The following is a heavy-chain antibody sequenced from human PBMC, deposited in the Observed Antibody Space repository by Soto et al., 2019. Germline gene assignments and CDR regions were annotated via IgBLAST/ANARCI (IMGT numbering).Heavy chain of an antibody. Sequence: QVQLVESGGGVVQPGRSLRLSCAASGFTFSSYGMHWVRQAPGKGLEWVAVIWYDGSNKYYADSVKGRFTISRDNSKNTLYLQMNSLRAEDTAVYYCAREGGLRFFDYWGQGTLVTVSS. CDR2: IWYDGSNK. J-gene: IGHJ4*02. CDR1: GFTFSSYG. CDR3: AREGGLRFFDY. D-gene: IGHD5-12*01. V-gene: IGHV3-33*01.